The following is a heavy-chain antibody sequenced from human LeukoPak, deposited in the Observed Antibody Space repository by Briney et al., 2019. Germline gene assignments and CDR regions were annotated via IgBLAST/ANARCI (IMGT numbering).Heavy chain of an antibody. CDR3: ARDGGSGDYDFDRYYMDV. CDR1: GFTIRTYS. Sequence: GGSLRLSCAASGFTIRTYSMNWVRQAPGKGLEWVSYISVTIRTIHYADSVKGRFTISRDNAKNSLYLQMNSLRAEDTAVYYCARDGGSGDYDFDRYYMDVWAKGPRSPSP. CDR2: ISVTIRTI. V-gene: IGHV3-48*01. J-gene: IGHJ6*03. D-gene: IGHD3-22*01.